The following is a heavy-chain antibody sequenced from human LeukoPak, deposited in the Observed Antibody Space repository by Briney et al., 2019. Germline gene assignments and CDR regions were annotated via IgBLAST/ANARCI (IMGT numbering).Heavy chain of an antibody. Sequence: GGSLRLSCAASGFTFSSYSMNWVRQAPGKGLEWVSAISADGDSTYYADSVKGRFTISRDNSKNTLYLQMNSLRPGDTAVYYCAKRRYCTSTSCHDFDYWGQGTLVTVSS. D-gene: IGHD2-2*01. V-gene: IGHV3-23*01. CDR2: ISADGDST. J-gene: IGHJ4*02. CDR1: GFTFSSYS. CDR3: AKRRYCTSTSCHDFDY.